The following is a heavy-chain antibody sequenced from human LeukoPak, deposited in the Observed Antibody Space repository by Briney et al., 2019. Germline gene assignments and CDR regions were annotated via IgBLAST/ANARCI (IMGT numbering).Heavy chain of an antibody. CDR3: ARHSETTTYYFDY. CDR2: IYYTGTT. D-gene: IGHD1-1*01. J-gene: IGHJ4*02. CDR1: GGSISGTYY. V-gene: IGHV4-59*08. Sequence: SETLSLTCTVSGGSISGTYYWSWIRQPPGKGLEWIGYIYYTGTTDSNPSLKSRVTISVDTSKNQFSPKLSSVTAADTAVYYCARHSETTTYYFDYWGQGTLVTVSS.